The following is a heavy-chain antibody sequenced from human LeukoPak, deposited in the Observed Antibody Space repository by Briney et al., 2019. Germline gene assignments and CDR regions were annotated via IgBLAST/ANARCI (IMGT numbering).Heavy chain of an antibody. D-gene: IGHD2-2*01. J-gene: IGHJ4*02. CDR3: ARCSSSGCASSPLAGYLY. CDR1: GFTFSNYW. CDR2: ISGDSIYI. V-gene: IGHV3-21*01. Sequence: GGSLRLSCAASGFTFSNYWMGWVRQAPGRGLEWVSSISGDSIYIYYADSVRGRFTISRDNAKSSLFLQMNSLRAEDTAVYYCARCSSSGCASSPLAGYLYWGQGTLVTVSS.